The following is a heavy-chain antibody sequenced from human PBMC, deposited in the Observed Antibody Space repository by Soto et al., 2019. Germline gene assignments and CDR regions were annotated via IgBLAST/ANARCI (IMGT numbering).Heavy chain of an antibody. CDR3: ARTMVGARAGYFDY. D-gene: IGHD1-26*01. Sequence: SETLSPTCTVSGGAVSSGSYYWSWIRQPPGKGLEWIGYIYYSGSTNYNPSLKSRVTISVDTSKNQFSLELSSVTAADTAVYYCARTMVGARAGYFDYWGRGTLVTVSS. CDR2: IYYSGST. J-gene: IGHJ4*02. V-gene: IGHV4-61*01. CDR1: GGAVSSGSYY.